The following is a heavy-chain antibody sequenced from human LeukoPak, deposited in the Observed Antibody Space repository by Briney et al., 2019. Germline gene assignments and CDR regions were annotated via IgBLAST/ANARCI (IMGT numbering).Heavy chain of an antibody. Sequence: ASVKVSCKASGYTFTSYGISWVRQAPGQGLEWMGWISAYNGNTNYAQKLQGRVTMTTGTSTSTAYMELRSLRSDDTAVYYCARVIGYCSGGSCSYYYYGMDVWGQGTTVTVSS. V-gene: IGHV1-18*01. J-gene: IGHJ6*02. CDR2: ISAYNGNT. D-gene: IGHD2-15*01. CDR3: ARVIGYCSGGSCSYYYYGMDV. CDR1: GYTFTSYG.